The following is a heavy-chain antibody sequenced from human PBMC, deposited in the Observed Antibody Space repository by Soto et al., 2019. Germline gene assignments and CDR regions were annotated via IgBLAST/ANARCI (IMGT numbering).Heavy chain of an antibody. CDR2: IYYSGST. V-gene: IGHV4-39*01. Sequence: PSKTLSLSCAVSGGSISSSSYYWFWIRHPPGKGLEWIGSIYYSGSTYYNPSLKSRVTISVDTSNNQFSLKLSSVTAADTAVYYCARGAYDSSGYYYGLDYYYYGMDVWGQGTTVTVSS. CDR3: ARGAYDSSGYYYGLDYYYYGMDV. D-gene: IGHD3-22*01. J-gene: IGHJ6*02. CDR1: GGSISSSSYY.